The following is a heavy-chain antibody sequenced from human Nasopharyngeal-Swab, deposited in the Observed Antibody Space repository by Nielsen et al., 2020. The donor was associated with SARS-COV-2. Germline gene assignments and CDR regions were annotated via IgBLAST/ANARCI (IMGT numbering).Heavy chain of an antibody. V-gene: IGHV3-7*03. CDR2: IKQDGSEK. CDR1: GFTFSNYW. Sequence: GESLKISCVASGFTFSNYWMSWVRQAPGKGLEWVANIKQDGSEKYYVDSVKGRFTISRDNAKNSLYLQMNSLRAEDTAVYYCARDGILYYYYGMDVWGQGTTVTVSS. D-gene: IGHD1-26*01. J-gene: IGHJ6*02. CDR3: ARDGILYYYYGMDV.